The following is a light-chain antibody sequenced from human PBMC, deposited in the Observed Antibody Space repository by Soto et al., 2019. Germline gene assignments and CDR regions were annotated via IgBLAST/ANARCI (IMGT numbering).Light chain of an antibody. V-gene: IGLV2-14*01. CDR1: SSDIGDYNY. CDR3: GSFKGSTTLV. CDR2: GVT. Sequence: QSALTQPASVSGSPGQSITISCTGTSSDIGDYNYVSWYKHDPGQAPRLMIYGVTNRPSGISERSSASNSGNTSSLTISGHKAEDEADYYCGSFKGSTTLVFGTGTKVTVL. J-gene: IGLJ1*01.